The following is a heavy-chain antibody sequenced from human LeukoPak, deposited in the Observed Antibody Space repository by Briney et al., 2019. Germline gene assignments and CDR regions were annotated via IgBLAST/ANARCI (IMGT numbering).Heavy chain of an antibody. Sequence: GGSLRLSCAASGFTFDDYAMYWVRQAPGKGLVWVSLINSDGSSTNYADSVKGRFTISRDNAKNTLYLQVNSLRADDSAVYYCARHLGTYSDHWGQGTLVTVSS. CDR1: GFTFDDYA. D-gene: IGHD7-27*01. CDR3: ARHLGTYSDH. V-gene: IGHV3-74*01. J-gene: IGHJ4*02. CDR2: INSDGSST.